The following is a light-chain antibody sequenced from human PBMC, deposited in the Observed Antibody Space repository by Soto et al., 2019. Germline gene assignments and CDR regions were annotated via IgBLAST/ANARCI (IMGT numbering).Light chain of an antibody. J-gene: IGLJ7*01. V-gene: IGLV1-40*01. Sequence: QSVLTQPPSVSGAPGQRVTISCSRSSSNIGAGYDVHWYRQLPGTAPKLLIYTNNNRPSGVPDRFSGSKSGTSASLAITGLQAEDEADYYCQSYDNSLSGRVVFGGGTQLTVL. CDR2: TNN. CDR3: QSYDNSLSGRVV. CDR1: SSNIGAGYD.